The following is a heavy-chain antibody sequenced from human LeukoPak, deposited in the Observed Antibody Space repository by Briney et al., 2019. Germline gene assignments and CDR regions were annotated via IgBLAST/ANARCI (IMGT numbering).Heavy chain of an antibody. Sequence: GGSLRLSCAASGFTFSSYEMNWVRQAPGKGLEWVSYISSSGSTIYYADSVKGRFTISRDNAKNSLYLQMNSLRAEDTAVYYCARGDYYGSGSYYSFDYWGQGTLVTVSS. D-gene: IGHD3-10*01. J-gene: IGHJ4*02. V-gene: IGHV3-48*03. CDR2: ISSSGSTI. CDR1: GFTFSSYE. CDR3: ARGDYYGSGSYYSFDY.